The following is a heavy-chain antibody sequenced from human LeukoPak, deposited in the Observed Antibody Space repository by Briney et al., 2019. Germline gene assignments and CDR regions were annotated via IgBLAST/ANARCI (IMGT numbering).Heavy chain of an antibody. J-gene: IGHJ3*02. D-gene: IGHD3-10*01. V-gene: IGHV3-21*04. CDR2: ISSSSSYI. CDR1: GFTFSSYA. Sequence: GGSLRLSCAASGFTFSSYAMSWVRQAPGRGLEWVSSISSSSSYIYYADSVKGRFTISRDNSKNTLYLQMNSLRAEDTAVYYCARDNYYGSGSYYTHDAFDIWGQGTMVTVSS. CDR3: ARDNYYGSGSYYTHDAFDI.